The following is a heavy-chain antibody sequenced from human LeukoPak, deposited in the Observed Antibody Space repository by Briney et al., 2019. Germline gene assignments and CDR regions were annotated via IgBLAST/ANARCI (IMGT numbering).Heavy chain of an antibody. V-gene: IGHV3-9*01. CDR2: ISWSSGSI. Sequence: QPGRSLRLSCAASGFTFDDYAMHWVRQAPGKGLEWVSGISWSSGSIGYADSVKGRFTISRDNAKNSLYLQMNSLRAEDTALYYCAKSVTGWVSNYFDYWGQGTLVTVSS. CDR1: GFTFDDYA. D-gene: IGHD6-13*01. J-gene: IGHJ4*02. CDR3: AKSVTGWVSNYFDY.